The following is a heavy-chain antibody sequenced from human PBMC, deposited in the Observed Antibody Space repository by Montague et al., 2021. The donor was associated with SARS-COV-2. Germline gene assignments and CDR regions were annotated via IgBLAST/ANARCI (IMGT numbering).Heavy chain of an antibody. D-gene: IGHD4-17*01. J-gene: IGHJ3*02. CDR3: AEQYGDYSDNGFTI. CDR2: ISYSGST. Sequence: SETLSLTCTVSGDSTSYSSYYWGWIRHPPGQGLEWIGTISYSGSTYYNASLKSRVTIYVDTSKNQFSLKPTSVTAADTAIYYCAEQYGDYSDNGFTIWGQGTMVIVSS. V-gene: IGHV4-39*01. CDR1: GDSTSYSSYY.